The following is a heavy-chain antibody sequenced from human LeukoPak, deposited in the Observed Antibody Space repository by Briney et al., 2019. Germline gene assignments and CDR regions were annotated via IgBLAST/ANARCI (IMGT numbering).Heavy chain of an antibody. J-gene: IGHJ4*02. Sequence: GRSPRLSCAASGFTFSSYAMHWVRQAPGKGLEWVAVISYDGSNKYYADSVKGRFTISRDNSKNTLYLQMNSLRAEDTAVYYCARDRSLQWEQRSSYFDYWGQGTLVTVSS. D-gene: IGHD1-26*01. CDR3: ARDRSLQWEQRSSYFDY. CDR2: ISYDGSNK. V-gene: IGHV3-30-3*01. CDR1: GFTFSSYA.